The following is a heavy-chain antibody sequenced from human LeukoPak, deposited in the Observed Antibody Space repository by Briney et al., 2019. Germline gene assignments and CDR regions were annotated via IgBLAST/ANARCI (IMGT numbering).Heavy chain of an antibody. J-gene: IGHJ3*02. Sequence: ASVKVSCKASGGTFSSYAISWVRQAPGQGLEWMGGIIPIFGTANYAQKFQGRVTITADESTSTAYMELSSLRSEDTAVYYCARGTPGATWDAFDIWGQGTMVTVSS. CDR3: ARGTPGATWDAFDI. V-gene: IGHV1-69*13. CDR2: IIPIFGTA. D-gene: IGHD1-26*01. CDR1: GGTFSSYA.